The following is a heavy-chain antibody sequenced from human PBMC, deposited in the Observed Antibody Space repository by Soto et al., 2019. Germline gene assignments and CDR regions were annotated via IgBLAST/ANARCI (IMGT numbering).Heavy chain of an antibody. CDR3: AILGGYSYGGY. J-gene: IGHJ4*02. D-gene: IGHD5-18*01. CDR2: IYYSGST. V-gene: IGHV4-59*01. Sequence: SETLSLTCTVSGGFISSYYWSWIRQPPGKGLEWIGYIYYSGSTNYNPSLKSRVTISVDTSKNQFSLKLSSVTAADTAVYYCAILGGYSYGGYWGQGTLVTVSS. CDR1: GGFISSYY.